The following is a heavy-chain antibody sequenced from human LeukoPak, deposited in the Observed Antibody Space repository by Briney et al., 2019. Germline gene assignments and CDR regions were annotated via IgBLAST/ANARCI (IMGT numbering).Heavy chain of an antibody. D-gene: IGHD3-3*01. CDR1: GGSISSSSYY. Sequence: KISETLSLTCTVSGGSISSSSYYWGWIRQPPGKGLEWIGSIYYSGSTYYNPSLKSRVTISVDTSKNQFSLKLSSVTAADTAVYYCANTGVFGVAINWFDPWGQGTLVTVSS. CDR2: IYYSGST. CDR3: ANTGVFGVAINWFDP. V-gene: IGHV4-39*01. J-gene: IGHJ5*02.